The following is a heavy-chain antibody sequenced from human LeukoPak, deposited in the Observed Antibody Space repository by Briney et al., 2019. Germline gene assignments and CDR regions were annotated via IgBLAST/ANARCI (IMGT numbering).Heavy chain of an antibody. CDR3: ASVREWQLQNAPFDY. CDR1: GFIFNSYW. J-gene: IGHJ4*02. D-gene: IGHD2-15*01. V-gene: IGHV3-7*01. Sequence: GGSLRLSCAASGFIFNSYWMSWVRQAPGKGREWVANIKQDGSEKYYVDSVKGRFTISRDNAKNSLYLQMNSLRAEDTAVYYCASVREWQLQNAPFDYWGQGTLVTVSS. CDR2: IKQDGSEK.